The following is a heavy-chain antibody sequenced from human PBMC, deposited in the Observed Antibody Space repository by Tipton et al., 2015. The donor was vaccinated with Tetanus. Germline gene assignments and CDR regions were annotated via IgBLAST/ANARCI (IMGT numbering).Heavy chain of an antibody. CDR3: ARDPHTIRTGNHRGFDY. Sequence: SLRLSCAASGFDFRSDWMTWVRQAPGKGLEWVANIKQDGNXKYHVDSVKGRFTISRDNGKNLLYLEMNSLRVEDTAVYYCARDPHTIRTGNHRGFDYWGQGTLVTVSS. CDR2: IKQDGNXK. J-gene: IGHJ4*02. D-gene: IGHD3-10*01. CDR1: GFDFRSDW. V-gene: IGHV3-7*03.